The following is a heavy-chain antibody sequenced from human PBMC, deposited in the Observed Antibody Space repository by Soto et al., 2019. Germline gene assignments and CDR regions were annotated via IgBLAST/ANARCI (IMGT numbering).Heavy chain of an antibody. CDR1: GFTFSSYA. CDR2: MSYDGSNK. Sequence: GGSLRLSCAASGFTFSSYAMHCVRQAPGKVLELVAVMSYDGSNKYYADSVKGRFTISRDNSKNTLYMQMNSLRAEDTAVYYCEKISRPDDILNGYHIRNNCSYGMDVWGQGTTVTVSS. V-gene: IGHV3-30-3*02. D-gene: IGHD3-9*01. J-gene: IGHJ6*02. CDR3: EKISRPDDILNGYHIRNNCSYGMDV.